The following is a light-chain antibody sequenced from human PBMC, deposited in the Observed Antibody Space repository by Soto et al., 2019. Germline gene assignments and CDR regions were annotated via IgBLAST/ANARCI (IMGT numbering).Light chain of an antibody. CDR1: SSDVGGYNY. V-gene: IGLV2-14*01. CDR3: SSYTSFSTYV. J-gene: IGLJ1*01. CDR2: EVS. Sequence: QSVLTQPASVSGSPGQSITISCTGTSSDVGGYNYVSWYQQHPGKAPKLMIYEVSNRPSGVSNRFSGSKSDNTASLTISGLQAEDEADYYCSSYTSFSTYVFGTGTKLTGL.